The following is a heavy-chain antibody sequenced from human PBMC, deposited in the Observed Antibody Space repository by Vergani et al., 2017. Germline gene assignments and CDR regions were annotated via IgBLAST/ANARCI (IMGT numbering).Heavy chain of an antibody. CDR1: GFSISSGYY. CDR2: IYHSGST. D-gene: IGHD3-22*01. CDR3: ARGITMIVVVTSEGSWFDP. J-gene: IGHJ5*02. Sequence: QVQLQESGPGLVKPSETLSLTCAVSGFSISSGYYWGWIRQPPGKGLEWIGSIYHSGSTYYNPSLKSRVTISVDTSKNQFSLKLSSVTAADTAVYYCARGITMIVVVTSEGSWFDPWGQGTLVTVSS. V-gene: IGHV4-38-2*01.